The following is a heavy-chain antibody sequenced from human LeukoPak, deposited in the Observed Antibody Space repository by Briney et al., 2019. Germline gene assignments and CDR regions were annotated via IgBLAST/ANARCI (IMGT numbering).Heavy chain of an antibody. CDR3: ARRDSAIVKEEY. V-gene: IGHV4-34*01. Sequence: PSETLSLTCAVYGGSFSGYYWSWIRQPPGKGLEWIGEINHSGSTNYNPSLKSRVTISVDTSKNHFSLKLSSVTATDTAVYYCARRDSAIVKEEYWGQGTLVTVSS. CDR2: INHSGST. D-gene: IGHD1-26*01. J-gene: IGHJ4*02. CDR1: GGSFSGYY.